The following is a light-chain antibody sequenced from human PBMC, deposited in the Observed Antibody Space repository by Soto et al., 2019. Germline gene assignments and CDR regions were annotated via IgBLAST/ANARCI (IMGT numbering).Light chain of an antibody. Sequence: SVLTHPPSASGPPGQRVTISCSGSRSTIGSNTVDWYQHLPGTAPKILIYSHDQRLLGCPDRFSASRSGTSASLAISGLQPGDEGIYYCAVCGNDVNGQGVFGGGTKLTVL. CDR2: SHD. CDR1: RSTIGSNT. CDR3: AVCGNDVNGQGV. V-gene: IGLV1-44*01. J-gene: IGLJ3*02.